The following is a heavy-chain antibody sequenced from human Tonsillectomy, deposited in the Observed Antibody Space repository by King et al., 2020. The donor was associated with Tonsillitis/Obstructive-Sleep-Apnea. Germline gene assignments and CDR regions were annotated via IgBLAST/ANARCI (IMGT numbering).Heavy chain of an antibody. CDR2: IWYDGSNK. Sequence: VQLVESGGGVVQPGRSLRLSCAASGFTFSSYGMHWVRQAPGKGLEWVAVIWYDGSNKYYADSVKGRFTISRENSKNTLYLQMNSLRAEDTAVYYCARGTGSYDPHGYFDLWHRGSLVSVA. CDR1: GFTFSSYG. D-gene: IGHD3-3*01. J-gene: IGHJ2*01. CDR3: ARGTGSYDPHGYFDL. V-gene: IGHV3-33*01.